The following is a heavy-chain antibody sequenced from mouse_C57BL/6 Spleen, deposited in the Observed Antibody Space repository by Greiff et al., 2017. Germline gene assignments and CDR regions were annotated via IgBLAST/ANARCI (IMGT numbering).Heavy chain of an antibody. D-gene: IGHD4-1*01. CDR2: IDPENGDT. Sequence: VQLQQSGAELVRPGASVKLSCTASGFNIKDDYMHWVKQRPEQGLAWIGWIDPENGDTEYASKFQGKAPITADTSSNTAYLQLSSLTSKDTAVYYCTLTGTAWYFDVWGTGTTVTVSS. CDR3: TLTGTAWYFDV. J-gene: IGHJ1*03. CDR1: GFNIKDDY. V-gene: IGHV14-4*01.